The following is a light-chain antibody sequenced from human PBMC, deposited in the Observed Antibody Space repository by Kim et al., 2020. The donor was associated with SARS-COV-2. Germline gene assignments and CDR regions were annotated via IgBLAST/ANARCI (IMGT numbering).Light chain of an antibody. CDR1: SLRNYY. CDR3: NSRDSSGNHWV. CDR2: GKN. J-gene: IGLJ3*02. Sequence: SSELTQDPAVSVPLGQTVRITCQGDSLRNYYASWYQQKPRLAPVLVIYGKNNRPSGIPDRFSGSSSGNTASLTITGAQAEDEADYYCNSRDSSGNHWVFGGGTQLTVL. V-gene: IGLV3-19*01.